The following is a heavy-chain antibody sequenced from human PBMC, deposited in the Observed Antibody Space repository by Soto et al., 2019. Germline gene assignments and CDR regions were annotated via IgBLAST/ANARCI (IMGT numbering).Heavy chain of an antibody. D-gene: IGHD6-13*01. CDR2: IKSKTDGGTT. V-gene: IGHV3-15*01. CDR1: GFTFSNAW. J-gene: IGHJ6*02. Sequence: PGGSLRLSCAASGFTFSNAWMSWVRQAPGKGLEWVGRIKSKTDGGTTDYAAPVKGRFTISRDDSKNTLYLQMNGLKTEDTAVYYCTAAAGSYYYYYYGMDVWGQGTTVTVSS. CDR3: TAAAGSYYYYYYGMDV.